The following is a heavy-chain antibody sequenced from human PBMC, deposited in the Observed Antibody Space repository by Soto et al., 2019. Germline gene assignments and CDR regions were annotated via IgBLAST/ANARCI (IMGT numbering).Heavy chain of an antibody. J-gene: IGHJ6*02. V-gene: IGHV1-2*02. D-gene: IGHD5-18*01. CDR3: ARVGYGYYYYYGMDV. CDR2: INPNSGGT. Sequence: GASVKVSCKASGYTFTGYYMHWVRQAPGQGLEWMGWINPNSGGTNYAQKFQGRVTMTRDTSISTAYMELSRLRSDDTAVYYCARVGYGYYYYYGMDVWGQGTTVTVSS. CDR1: GYTFTGYY.